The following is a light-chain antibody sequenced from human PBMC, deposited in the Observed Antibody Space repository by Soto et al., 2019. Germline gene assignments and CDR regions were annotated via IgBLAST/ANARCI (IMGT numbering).Light chain of an antibody. CDR2: RAS. J-gene: IGKJ1*01. CDR1: QSVSNW. CDR3: QPYNSYSVT. Sequence: DIQMTQSPSTLSASVGDRVTITCRASQSVSNWLAWYQQKPGKAPNLLIYRASNLESGVPSRFSGSGSGTEFTLTISSLQPDDLATYYCQPYNSYSVTFGQGTKVEIK. V-gene: IGKV1-5*03.